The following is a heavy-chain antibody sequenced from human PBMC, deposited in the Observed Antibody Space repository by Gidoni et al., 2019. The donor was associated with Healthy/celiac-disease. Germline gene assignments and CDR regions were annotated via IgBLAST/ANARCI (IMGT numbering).Heavy chain of an antibody. CDR3: ARDPRRYCSSTSCYTGYFQH. Sequence: QVQLLESVGGVVQPGRSLRLSCAASGFTFSRYGMLWVRQAPGKGLEWVAVIWYDGSNKYYADSVKGRFTISRDNSKNTLYLQMNSLRAEDTAVYYCARDPRRYCSSTSCYTGYFQHWGQGTLVTVSS. V-gene: IGHV3-33*01. J-gene: IGHJ1*01. CDR1: GFTFSRYG. CDR2: IWYDGSNK. D-gene: IGHD2-2*02.